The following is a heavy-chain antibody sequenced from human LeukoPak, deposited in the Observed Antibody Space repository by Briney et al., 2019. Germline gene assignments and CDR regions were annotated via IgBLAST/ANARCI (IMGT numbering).Heavy chain of an antibody. CDR2: ISSSSSYI. V-gene: IGHV3-21*01. J-gene: IGHJ4*02. Sequence: GGSLRLSCAASGFTFSSYSMNWVRQAPGKGLEWVSSISSSSSYIYYADSVKGRFTISRDNAKNSLYLQMNSLRAEDTAVYYCARDRETSSGSATDYWGQGTLVTVSS. CDR1: GFTFSSYS. CDR3: ARDRETSSGSATDY. D-gene: IGHD6-19*01.